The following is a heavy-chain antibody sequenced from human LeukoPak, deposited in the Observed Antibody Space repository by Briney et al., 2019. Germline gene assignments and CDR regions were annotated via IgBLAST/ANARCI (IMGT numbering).Heavy chain of an antibody. Sequence: SETLSLTCAVYGGSFSGYYWSWIRQPPGKGLEWIGEINHSGRTNYNPSLKSRVTISVDTSKNQFSLKLSSVTAADTAVYYCARRRPLNWFDPWGQGTLVTVSS. CDR2: INHSGRT. CDR3: ARRRPLNWFDP. J-gene: IGHJ5*02. D-gene: IGHD6-6*01. V-gene: IGHV4-34*01. CDR1: GGSFSGYY.